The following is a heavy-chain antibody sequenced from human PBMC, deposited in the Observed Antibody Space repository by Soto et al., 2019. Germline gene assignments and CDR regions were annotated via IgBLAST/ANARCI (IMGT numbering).Heavy chain of an antibody. Sequence: KPSETLSLTCSVSGVSFTSDSYYWGWIRQPPGKGLEWIGGVYYGGMTYYTPSLKSRATISVDTSKSQFSLSLNSVAASDTAVSYCATAPGTSHSSGYFLNRLDHWGRGTLVTVSS. CDR2: VYYGGMT. CDR3: ATAPGTSHSSGYFLNRLDH. CDR1: GVSFTSDSYY. J-gene: IGHJ5*02. V-gene: IGHV4-39*01. D-gene: IGHD3-22*01.